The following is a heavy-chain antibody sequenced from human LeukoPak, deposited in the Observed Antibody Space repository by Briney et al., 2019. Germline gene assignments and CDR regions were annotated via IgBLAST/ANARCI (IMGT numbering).Heavy chain of an antibody. CDR3: TRLHYDILTGYSPHYYYGMDV. CDR2: IRSKANSYAT. Sequence: GGSLRLSCAASGFTFSGSAMHWVRQASGKGLEWVGRIRSKANSYATAYAASVKGRFTISRDDSKNTAYLQMNSLKTEDTAVYYCTRLHYDILTGYSPHYYYGMDVWGQGTTVTVSS. CDR1: GFTFSGSA. D-gene: IGHD3-9*01. J-gene: IGHJ6*02. V-gene: IGHV3-73*01.